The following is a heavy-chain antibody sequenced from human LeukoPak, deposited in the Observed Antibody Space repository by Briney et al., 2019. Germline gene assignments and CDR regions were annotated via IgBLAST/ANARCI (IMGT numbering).Heavy chain of an antibody. CDR1: GYTLTELS. J-gene: IGHJ4*02. CDR3: ARGRDSSGMGDY. CDR2: FDPEDGET. Sequence: ASVKVSCKVSGYTLTELSMHWVRQAPGKGLEWMGGFDPEDGETIYAQKFQGRVTMTRNTSISTAYMELSSLRSEDTAVYYCARGRDSSGMGDYWGQGTLVTVSS. V-gene: IGHV1-24*01. D-gene: IGHD6-19*01.